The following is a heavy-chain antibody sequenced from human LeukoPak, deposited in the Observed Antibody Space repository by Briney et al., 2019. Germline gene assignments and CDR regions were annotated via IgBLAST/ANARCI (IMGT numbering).Heavy chain of an antibody. D-gene: IGHD3-10*01. CDR3: ARDRLWFGELTENYYMDV. Sequence: SETLSLTCAVSGASISGSGYYLGWIRQPPGKGLEWIGNIYYTGSTYYNPSLKSRVTISVDTSKNQFSLKLSSVTAADTAVYYCARDRLWFGELTENYYMDVWGKGTTVTISS. CDR2: IYYTGST. CDR1: GASISGSGYY. V-gene: IGHV4-39*07. J-gene: IGHJ6*03.